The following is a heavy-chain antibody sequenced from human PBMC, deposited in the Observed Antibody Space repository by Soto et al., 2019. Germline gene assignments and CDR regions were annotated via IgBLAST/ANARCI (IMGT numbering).Heavy chain of an antibody. D-gene: IGHD2-2*01. Sequence: SVKVSCKASGGTFSSYAISWVRQAPGQGLEWMGGIIPIFGTANYAQKFQGRVTITADESTSTAYMELSSLRSEDTAVYYCARPLDCSSTSCYGLPGYWGQGTLVTVSS. V-gene: IGHV1-69*13. CDR2: IIPIFGTA. CDR3: ARPLDCSSTSCYGLPGY. CDR1: GGTFSSYA. J-gene: IGHJ4*02.